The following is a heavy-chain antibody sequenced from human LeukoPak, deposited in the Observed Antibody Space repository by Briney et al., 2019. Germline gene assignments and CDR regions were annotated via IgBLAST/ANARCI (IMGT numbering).Heavy chain of an antibody. D-gene: IGHD1-26*01. V-gene: IGHV3-7*01. Sequence: GGSLRLSCAASGFTFSSYWMSWVRQAPGKGLEWVANIKQDGSEKYYVDSVKGRFTISRDNAKNSLYLQMNSLRAEDTAVYYCARVGWELLFDAFDIWGQGTMVTVSS. CDR2: IKQDGSEK. CDR1: GFTFSSYW. J-gene: IGHJ3*02. CDR3: ARVGWELLFDAFDI.